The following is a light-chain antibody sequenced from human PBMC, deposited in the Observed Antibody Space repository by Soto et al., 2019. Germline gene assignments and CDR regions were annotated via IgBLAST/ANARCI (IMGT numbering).Light chain of an antibody. CDR2: DVS. CDR3: YSYTSSTTYV. J-gene: IGLJ1*01. Sequence: QSALTQPASVSGSPGQSITISCSGTSSEVGAYNYVSWYQQHPAKAPKLIVYDVSNRPSGVSNRFSGSKSGNTASLTISGLQAEDEADYYCYSYTSSTTYVFGTGTKPPS. CDR1: SSEVGAYNY. V-gene: IGLV2-14*01.